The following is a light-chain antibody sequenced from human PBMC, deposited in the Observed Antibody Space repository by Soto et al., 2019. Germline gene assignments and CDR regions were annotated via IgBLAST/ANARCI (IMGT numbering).Light chain of an antibody. CDR3: CSDAGRSTSVV. Sequence: QSVLTQPASVSGSPGQSITISCTGTSSDVGSYNLVSWYQQHPGKAPKLMIYEGSKRPSGVSNRFSGSKSGTTASLTIAGLQDEDAADYYYCSDAGRSTSVVFGGGTKLTVL. CDR1: SSDVGSYNL. V-gene: IGLV2-23*01. J-gene: IGLJ2*01. CDR2: EGS.